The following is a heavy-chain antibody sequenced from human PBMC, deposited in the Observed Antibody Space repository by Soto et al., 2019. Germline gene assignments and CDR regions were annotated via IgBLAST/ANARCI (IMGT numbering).Heavy chain of an antibody. V-gene: IGHV1-18*01. D-gene: IGHD3-10*01. Sequence: PGASVKVSCKASGYTFTSYGISWVRQSPGQGLDWMGWISAYNGNTNYAQKLQGRVTMTTDTSTSTAYMELRSLRSDDTAVYCCARPPHSLYGSGPKYYYYGMDVWGQGPTVTVYS. CDR1: GYTFTSYG. CDR2: ISAYNGNT. J-gene: IGHJ6*02. CDR3: ARPPHSLYGSGPKYYYYGMDV.